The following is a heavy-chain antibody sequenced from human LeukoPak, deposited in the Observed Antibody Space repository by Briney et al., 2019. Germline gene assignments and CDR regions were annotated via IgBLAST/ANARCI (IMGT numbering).Heavy chain of an antibody. Sequence: GGSLRVSCAASGFTFSSYWMHWVRQAPGKGLVWVSRINSDGSSTSYADAVKGRFTISRDHAKNTLYLQMNSLRAEDTAVYYCARADDSGYYVNYWGQGTLVTVSS. CDR3: ARADDSGYYVNY. CDR1: GFTFSSYW. D-gene: IGHD3-22*01. CDR2: INSDGSST. J-gene: IGHJ4*02. V-gene: IGHV3-74*01.